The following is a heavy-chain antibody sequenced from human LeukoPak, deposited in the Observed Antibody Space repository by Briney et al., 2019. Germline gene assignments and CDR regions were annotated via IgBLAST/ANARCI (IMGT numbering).Heavy chain of an antibody. CDR2: ISHDGSNK. CDR1: GFTFSSYA. J-gene: IGHJ6*03. V-gene: IGHV3-30*04. D-gene: IGHD3-10*01. CDR3: AKQRESGPYYYYYMDV. Sequence: GGSLRLSCAASGFTFSSYAMHWVRQAPGKGLEWVAFISHDGSNKYYADSVKGRFTISRDNSKNTLYLQMNSLRAEDTAVYYCAKQRESGPYYYYYMDVWGKGTTVTVSS.